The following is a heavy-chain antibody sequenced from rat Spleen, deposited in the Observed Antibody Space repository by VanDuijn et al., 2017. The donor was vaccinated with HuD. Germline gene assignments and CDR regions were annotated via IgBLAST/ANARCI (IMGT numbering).Heavy chain of an antibody. CDR2: IWTSGST. V-gene: IGHV2-43*01. CDR1: GFSLTSYH. J-gene: IGHJ2*01. CDR3: ARRWYNPFDY. D-gene: IGHD1-4*01. Sequence: QVQLKESGPGLVQPSQTLSLTCTVSGFSLTSYHVSWVRQPPGKGLEWMGIIWTSGSTAYNSLLKSRMSISRDTSKSQVFLKMNSLQAEDTAMYFCARRWYNPFDYWGQGVMVTVSS.